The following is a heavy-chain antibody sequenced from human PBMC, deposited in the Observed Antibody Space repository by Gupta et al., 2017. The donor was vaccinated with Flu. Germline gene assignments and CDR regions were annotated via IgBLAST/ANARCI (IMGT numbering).Heavy chain of an antibody. CDR1: GITLDDYT. CDR2: MSWDGGST. V-gene: IGHV3-43*01. D-gene: IGHD1-1*01. CDR3: AKDRKSRYYYIDV. J-gene: IGHJ6*03. Sequence: EVQLVASGGVVVQPGGSLRLSCAASGITLDDYTMHWVRPPPGNGMGWVARMSWDGGSTYYADSVKGRFTISRENSKNTLYLQMNSLRTEDTALDYCAKDRKSRYYYIDVWGKGTTVTVSS.